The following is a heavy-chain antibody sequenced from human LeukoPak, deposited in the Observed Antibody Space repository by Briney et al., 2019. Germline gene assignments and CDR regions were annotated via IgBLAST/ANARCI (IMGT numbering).Heavy chain of an antibody. CDR2: IYPGDSDT. Sequence: GESLKISCKGSGYSFTSYWIGWVRQMPGKGLEWMGIIYPGDSDTRYSPSFQGQVTISADKSISTAYLQWSSLKASDTAMYYCARRYSGGWYESFYFDYWGQGTLVTVSS. J-gene: IGHJ4*02. CDR3: ARRYSGGWYESFYFDY. D-gene: IGHD6-19*01. CDR1: GYSFTSYW. V-gene: IGHV5-51*01.